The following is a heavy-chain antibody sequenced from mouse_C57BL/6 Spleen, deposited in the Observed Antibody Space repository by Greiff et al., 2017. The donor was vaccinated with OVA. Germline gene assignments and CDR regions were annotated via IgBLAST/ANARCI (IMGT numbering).Heavy chain of an antibody. CDR3: TRDQKSNGGFAY. CDR2: ISSGGDYI. CDR1: GFTFSSYA. J-gene: IGHJ3*01. D-gene: IGHD2-5*01. V-gene: IGHV5-9-1*02. Sequence: EVKLMESGEGLVKPGGSLKLSCAASGFTFSSYAMSWVRQTPEKRLEWVAYISSGGDYIYYADTVKGRFTISRDNARNTLYLQMSSLKSEDTAMYYCTRDQKSNGGFAYWGQGTLVTVSA.